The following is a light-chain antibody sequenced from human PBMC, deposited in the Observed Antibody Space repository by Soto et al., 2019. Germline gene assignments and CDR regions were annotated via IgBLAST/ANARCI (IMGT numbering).Light chain of an antibody. CDR1: QSVSSGH. Sequence: DIVLTQSPGTLSLSPGERASLSCRASQSVSSGHLAWYQQKPGQAPRLLIYGASSRATGIPDRFSGSGSGTDSTLTISRLEPEDYAVYYCQQYGHSLWTFXQGTKVDIK. J-gene: IGKJ1*01. CDR3: QQYGHSLWT. CDR2: GAS. V-gene: IGKV3-20*01.